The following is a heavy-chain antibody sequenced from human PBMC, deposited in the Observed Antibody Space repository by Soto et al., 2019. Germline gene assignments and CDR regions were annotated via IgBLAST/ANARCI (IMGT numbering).Heavy chain of an antibody. Sequence: PGGSLRLSCAASGFTFSSYSMNWVRQAPGKGLEWVSYISSSSSTIYYADSVKGRFTISRDNAKNSLYLQMNSLRAEDTALYYCAGRYCSSTSCHQPHAFDIWGQGTMVTVSS. CDR3: AGRYCSSTSCHQPHAFDI. D-gene: IGHD2-2*01. V-gene: IGHV3-48*01. CDR1: GFTFSSYS. J-gene: IGHJ3*02. CDR2: ISSSSSTI.